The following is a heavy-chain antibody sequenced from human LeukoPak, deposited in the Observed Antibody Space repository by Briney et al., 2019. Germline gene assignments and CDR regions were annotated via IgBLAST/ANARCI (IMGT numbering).Heavy chain of an antibody. V-gene: IGHV4-39*01. Sequence: PSETLSLTCSVSGGSISSGSYSWGCIRQPPGKGLEWIGSIYYSGSTYYNPSLKSRVTISVDTSRDQFSLKLNSVTAADTAVYFCARSTSSVAARLDYWGQGTLVTVSS. CDR1: GGSISSGSYS. CDR3: ARSTSSVAARLDY. J-gene: IGHJ4*02. D-gene: IGHD6-6*01. CDR2: IYYSGST.